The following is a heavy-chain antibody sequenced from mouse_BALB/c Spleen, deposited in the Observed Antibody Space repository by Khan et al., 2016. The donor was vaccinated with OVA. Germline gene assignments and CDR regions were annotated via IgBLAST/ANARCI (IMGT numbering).Heavy chain of an antibody. Sequence: EVQLVESGRGLVRPGGSLKLSCAASGFSFTSYTMSWVRQTPEKRLEWVATISSGSTYTYYPDSVKGRFTISRDNAKNTLYLQMSSLKSEDTAMYDCTRDGNYAHWYFDVWGAGTTVTVSS. CDR3: TRDGNYAHWYFDV. D-gene: IGHD2-1*01. CDR2: ISSGSTYT. V-gene: IGHV5-6-4*01. J-gene: IGHJ1*01. CDR1: GFSFTSYT.